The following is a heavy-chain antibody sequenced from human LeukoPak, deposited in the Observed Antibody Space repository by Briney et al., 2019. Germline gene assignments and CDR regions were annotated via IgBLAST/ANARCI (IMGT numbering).Heavy chain of an antibody. J-gene: IGHJ3*02. D-gene: IGHD3-22*01. Sequence: ASVKVSCKASGYDFTSYAMHWVRQAPGQRLEWMGWINAGNGNTKYSQKFQDRVTVTRDTSTSAAYMELSSLRSEDTAVYYCAKDEKGYYHDTSGYPDAFDIWGQGTMVTVSS. V-gene: IGHV1-3*01. CDR2: INAGNGNT. CDR1: GYDFTSYA. CDR3: AKDEKGYYHDTSGYPDAFDI.